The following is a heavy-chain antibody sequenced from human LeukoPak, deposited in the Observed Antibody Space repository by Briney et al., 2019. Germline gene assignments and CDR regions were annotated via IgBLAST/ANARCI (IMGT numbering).Heavy chain of an antibody. V-gene: IGHV1-2*02. CDR1: GYTFTDYH. D-gene: IGHD5-12*01. CDR3: ARDDSGYDYADAFDI. Sequence: ASVKVSCQASGYTFTDYHLHWVRQAPGQGLEWMGWINPNSGGTNYAQKFQGRVTMTRDTSISTAYMELSRLRSDDTAVYYCARDDSGYDYADAFDIWGQGTMVTVSS. J-gene: IGHJ3*02. CDR2: INPNSGGT.